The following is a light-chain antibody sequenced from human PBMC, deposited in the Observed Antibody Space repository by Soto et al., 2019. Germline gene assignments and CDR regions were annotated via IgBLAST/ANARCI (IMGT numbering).Light chain of an antibody. CDR3: QQRSNWPWT. CDR1: QSVSSY. J-gene: IGKJ1*01. CDR2: DAS. Sequence: EIVLTLSPATLSLTPGERATLSCRASQSVSSYLAWCQQKPGQAPRLLIYDASNRATGIPARFSGSGSGTDFTLTISSLEPEDFAVYYCQQRSNWPWTFGQGTKVDIK. V-gene: IGKV3-11*01.